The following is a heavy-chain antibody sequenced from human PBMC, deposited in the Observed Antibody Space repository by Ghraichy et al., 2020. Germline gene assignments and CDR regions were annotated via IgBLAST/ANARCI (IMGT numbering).Heavy chain of an antibody. V-gene: IGHV3-21*03. D-gene: IGHD1-26*01. CDR3: ARRLVWEQLFDY. CDR2: ISSSGSYI. J-gene: IGHJ4*02. Sequence: GSLRLSCAASGFTFCSYSMNWVRQAPGKGLEWVSSISSSGSYISYADSVRSRFTVSRDNAKNSLYLQMNSLRAEDTAIYYCARRLVWEQLFDYWGQGILVTVSS. CDR1: GFTFCSYS.